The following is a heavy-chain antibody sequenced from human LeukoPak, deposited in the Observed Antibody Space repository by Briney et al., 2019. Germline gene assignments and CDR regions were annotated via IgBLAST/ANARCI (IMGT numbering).Heavy chain of an antibody. Sequence: GGSLRLSCAASGFTFDDYGMSWVRQAPGKGLEWVSVIYSGGSTYYADSVKGRFTISRDNSKNTLYLQMNSLRAEDTAVYYCATDYGGNRDAFDIWGQGTMVTVSS. V-gene: IGHV3-53*01. CDR2: IYSGGST. J-gene: IGHJ3*02. CDR1: GFTFDDYG. D-gene: IGHD4-23*01. CDR3: ATDYGGNRDAFDI.